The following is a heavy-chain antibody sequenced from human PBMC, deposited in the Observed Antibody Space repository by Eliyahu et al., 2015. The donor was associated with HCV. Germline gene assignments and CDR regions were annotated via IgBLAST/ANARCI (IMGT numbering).Heavy chain of an antibody. J-gene: IGHJ4*02. V-gene: IGHV5-51*01. Sequence: EVQLVQSGAEVKKPGESLKISCKGSGYXFTSYWIAWVRQXPGKGLGGKGIXHPGDPXTRYSPSFQGQATISADKSISTAYLQWSSLKASDTAMYFCARIVSAAILGLSPYFDQWGQGTLVTVSS. CDR2: XHPGDPXT. CDR3: ARIVSAAILGLSPYFDQ. CDR1: GYXFTSYW. D-gene: IGHD2-2*01.